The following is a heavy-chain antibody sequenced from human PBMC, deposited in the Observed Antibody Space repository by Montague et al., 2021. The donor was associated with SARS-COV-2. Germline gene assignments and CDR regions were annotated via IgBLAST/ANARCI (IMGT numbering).Heavy chain of an antibody. CDR1: GGSISSSSYF. J-gene: IGHJ4*02. V-gene: IGHV4-39*01. CDR3: ARAFIAAAGTTSFVY. Sequence: SETLSLTCTVSGGSISSSSYFWGWIRQPPGKELEWIGSIYYSGSTYYNPSLKSRVTISVDTSKNQFSLKLSSVTAADTAVYYCARAFIAAAGTTSFVYWGQGTLVTVSS. CDR2: IYYSGST. D-gene: IGHD6-13*01.